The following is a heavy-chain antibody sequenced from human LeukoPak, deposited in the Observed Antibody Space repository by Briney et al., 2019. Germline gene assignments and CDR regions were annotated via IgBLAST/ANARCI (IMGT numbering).Heavy chain of an antibody. V-gene: IGHV3-23*01. J-gene: IGHJ4*02. D-gene: IGHD1-1*01. Sequence: PGGSLRLSCAASGFTFSSSAMNWVRQAPGKGLEWVSAINGGGGSTYYADSVKGRFTVSRDNSKNTLYLQMNSLRAEDTAVYYCARESSGRRVQTFDYWGQGTLVTVSS. CDR3: ARESSGRRVQTFDY. CDR1: GFTFSSSA. CDR2: INGGGGST.